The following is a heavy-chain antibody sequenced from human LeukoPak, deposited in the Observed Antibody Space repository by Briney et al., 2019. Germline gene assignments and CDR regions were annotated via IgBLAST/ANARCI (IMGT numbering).Heavy chain of an antibody. J-gene: IGHJ6*02. V-gene: IGHV3-43*01. CDR2: ISWDGGST. D-gene: IGHD3-3*01. CDR1: GFTFDDYT. Sequence: GGSLRLSCAASGFTFDDYTMHWVRQASGKGLEWVSLISWDGGSTYYADSVKGRFTISRDNSKNSLYLQMNSLRTEDTALYYCAKDIAYYDFWSGQSSGYYYGMDVWGQGTTVTVSS. CDR3: AKDIAYYDFWSGQSSGYYYGMDV.